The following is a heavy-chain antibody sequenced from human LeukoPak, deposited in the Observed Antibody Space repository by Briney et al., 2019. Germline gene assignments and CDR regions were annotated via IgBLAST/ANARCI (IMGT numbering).Heavy chain of an antibody. CDR1: GFTVSSNY. CDR3: ARVGSIGYYYYYMDV. CDR2: IYSGGST. V-gene: IGHV3-66*01. Sequence: GGSLRLSCAASGFTVSSNYMSWVRQAPGKGLEWVSVIYSGGSTYYADSVKGRFTISRDNSKNTLYLQMGSLRAEDMAVYYCARVGSIGYYYYYMDVWGKGTTVTVSS. D-gene: IGHD2-21*01. J-gene: IGHJ6*03.